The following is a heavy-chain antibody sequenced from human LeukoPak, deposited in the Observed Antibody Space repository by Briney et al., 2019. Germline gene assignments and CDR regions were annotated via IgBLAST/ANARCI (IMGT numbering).Heavy chain of an antibody. Sequence: SETLSLTCTVSGASISGSYWNWVRQPPGRGLEWIGYVYSSGSTDYNPSLKSRVTMSVDTSKNQFSLKLSSVTAADTAVYYCARAYSGSYFDYWGQGTLVTVSS. J-gene: IGHJ4*02. V-gene: IGHV4-59*12. D-gene: IGHD1-26*01. CDR1: GASISGSY. CDR2: VYSSGST. CDR3: ARAYSGSYFDY.